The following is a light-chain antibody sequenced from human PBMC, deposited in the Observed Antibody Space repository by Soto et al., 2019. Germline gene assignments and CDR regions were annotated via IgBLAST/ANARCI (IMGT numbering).Light chain of an antibody. J-gene: IGKJ3*01. V-gene: IGKV1-39*01. CDR3: QQNYNAPLT. Sequence: DIQVTQSPSSLSASVGDRVTITCRASQNIATYLNWYQQKPGKAPELLIYAASSLQSGVPSRFSGSGSGTDFTLTISSLQPEDFATYFCQQNYNAPLTFGPGTKVDIK. CDR2: AAS. CDR1: QNIATY.